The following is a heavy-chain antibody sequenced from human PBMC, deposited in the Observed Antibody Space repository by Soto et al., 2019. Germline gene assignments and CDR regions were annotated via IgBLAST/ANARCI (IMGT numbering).Heavy chain of an antibody. CDR2: ISGSGGST. CDR1: GFTFSSYA. Sequence: GSLRLSCAASGFTFSSYAMSWVRQAPGKGLEWVSAISGSGGSTYYADSVKGRFTISRDNSKNTLYLQMNSLRAEDTAVYYCAKDPRYYDSSGYYYVGYFQHWGQGTLVTVSS. J-gene: IGHJ1*01. V-gene: IGHV3-23*01. D-gene: IGHD3-22*01. CDR3: AKDPRYYDSSGYYYVGYFQH.